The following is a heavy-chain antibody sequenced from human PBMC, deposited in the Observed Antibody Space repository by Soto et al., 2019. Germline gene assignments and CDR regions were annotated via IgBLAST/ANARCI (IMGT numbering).Heavy chain of an antibody. CDR1: GYTVTSYF. CDR3: ARQNYYSGMAV. V-gene: IGHV1-18*01. CDR2: ISAYNGNT. J-gene: IGHJ6*02. Sequence: SVXVSCKAAGYTVTSYFITWVRQAPGQGLEWMGWISAYNGNTNYAQMLQGRVTMTTDTSTATAYMEMRSLGSDDTAIYYCARQNYYSGMAVWGQGTTVTVS.